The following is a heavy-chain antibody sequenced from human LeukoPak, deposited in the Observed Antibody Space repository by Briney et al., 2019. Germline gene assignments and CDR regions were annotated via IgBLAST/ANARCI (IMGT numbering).Heavy chain of an antibody. D-gene: IGHD3-10*01. Sequence: GGSLRLSCAASGFTFSDYYMSWLRQAPGKGPEWVSYIRSSGSTIFYADSVKGRFTISRDNAKNSLYLQMNSLRAEDTAVYYCARDQRTMVRGVISYWGQGTLVTVSS. CDR3: ARDQRTMVRGVISY. CDR2: IRSSGSTI. CDR1: GFTFSDYY. J-gene: IGHJ4*02. V-gene: IGHV3-11*01.